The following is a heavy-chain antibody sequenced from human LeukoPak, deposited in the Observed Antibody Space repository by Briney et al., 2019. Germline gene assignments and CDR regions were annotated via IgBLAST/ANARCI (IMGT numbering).Heavy chain of an antibody. J-gene: IGHJ1*01. CDR2: IYGGGST. CDR1: GFTVSSDY. V-gene: IGHV3-53*01. CDR3: AKFREQWLVRGGYFQH. Sequence: GGSLRLSCAASGFTVSSDYMSWVRQAPGKGLEWVSVIYGGGSTYYADSMKGRFTISRDNSKNTLYLQMNSLRAEDTAVYYCAKFREQWLVRGGYFQHWGQGTLVTVSS. D-gene: IGHD6-19*01.